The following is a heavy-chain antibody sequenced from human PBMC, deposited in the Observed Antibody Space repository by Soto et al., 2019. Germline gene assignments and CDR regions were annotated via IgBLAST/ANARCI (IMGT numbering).Heavy chain of an antibody. CDR3: AKDLDVVVVLTAPRGLDV. V-gene: IGHV3-30*18. J-gene: IGHJ6*02. D-gene: IGHD2-15*01. CDR2: ISYDGSKK. CDR1: GFKFDNYG. Sequence: QVQLVESGGGVVQPGRSLRLSCEASGFKFDNYGLHWVRQAPGKGLLWVAVISYDGSKKFYADSVTGRFTITRDNSKNTLYLQMNTLRVADTAVYYCAKDLDVVVVLTAPRGLDVWGQGPTVTVSS.